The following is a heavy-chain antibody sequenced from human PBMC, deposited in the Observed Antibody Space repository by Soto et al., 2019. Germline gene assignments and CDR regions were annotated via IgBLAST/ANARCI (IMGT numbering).Heavy chain of an antibody. J-gene: IGHJ5*02. CDR2: IIPILGIA. CDR3: ARDPYSSSWYEGNWFDP. D-gene: IGHD6-13*01. Sequence: QVQLVQSGAEVKKPGSSVKVSCKASGGTFSSYTISWVRQAPGQGLEWMGRIIPILGIANYAQKFQGRVTITADKSTSTVYMELSSLRSEDTAVYYCARDPYSSSWYEGNWFDPWGQGTLVTVSS. CDR1: GGTFSSYT. V-gene: IGHV1-69*08.